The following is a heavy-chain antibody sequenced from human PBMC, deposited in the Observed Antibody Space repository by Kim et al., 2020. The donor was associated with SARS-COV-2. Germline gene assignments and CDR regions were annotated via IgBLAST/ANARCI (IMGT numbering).Heavy chain of an antibody. CDR2: IGGGGIST. D-gene: IGHD6-19*01. CDR1: GFTFNNYA. J-gene: IGHJ4*01. V-gene: IGHV3-23*01. Sequence: GGSLRLSCAASGFTFNNYAMSWVRLAPGKGLEWVSVIGGGGISTFYADSVRGRFTISRDNSKNTLYLQMNSLRAEDTAIYYCAKVGFISGWYRGFDFWG. CDR3: AKVGFISGWYRGFDF.